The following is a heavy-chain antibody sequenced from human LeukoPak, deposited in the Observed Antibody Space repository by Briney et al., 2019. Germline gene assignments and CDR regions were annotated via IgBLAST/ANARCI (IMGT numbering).Heavy chain of an antibody. CDR3: AKYKFGFCSGWYTWFDP. V-gene: IGHV3-23*01. Sequence: PGGXXXXXCGACGFTFSRYAMRWGRQGPGKGVEGVSAISGSGGSTYYADSVKGRVTISRENSKKTVYMEMNRLRAEDTAVYYCAKYKFGFCSGWYTWFDPWGQGTLVTVSS. CDR2: ISGSGGST. D-gene: IGHD6-19*01. J-gene: IGHJ5*02. CDR1: GFTFSRYA.